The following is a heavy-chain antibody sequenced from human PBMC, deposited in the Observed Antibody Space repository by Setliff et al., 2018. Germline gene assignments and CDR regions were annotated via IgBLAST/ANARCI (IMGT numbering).Heavy chain of an antibody. D-gene: IGHD3-3*01. CDR3: ARVGRRVDPDTVRRRYSDL. Sequence: SETLSLTCAVYGGSFSAYYWSWIRQPPGKGLEWIGEINHSGSTKYNPSLKSRVTISVDTSKNQFSLKLNSVTAADTAVYYCARVGRRVDPDTVRRRYSDLWGRGTLGTSPQ. CDR1: GGSFSAYY. V-gene: IGHV4-34*01. CDR2: INHSGST. J-gene: IGHJ2*01.